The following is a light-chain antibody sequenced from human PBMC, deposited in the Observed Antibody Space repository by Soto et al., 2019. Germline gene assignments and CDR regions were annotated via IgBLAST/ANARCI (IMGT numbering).Light chain of an antibody. Sequence: QSVLTQPPSMSAAPGQMVTISCSGSSSNIGSNPVSWYQQLPGAAPKLLIYDDYARPSGIPDRFSGSKSGTSATLGITGPQTGDGADYYCGTWDSSLSAVVFGGGTKLTVL. CDR1: SSNIGSNP. CDR2: DDY. J-gene: IGLJ2*01. CDR3: GTWDSSLSAVV. V-gene: IGLV1-51*01.